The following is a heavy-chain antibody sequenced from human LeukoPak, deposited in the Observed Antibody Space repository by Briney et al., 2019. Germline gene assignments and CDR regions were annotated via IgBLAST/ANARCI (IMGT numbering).Heavy chain of an antibody. Sequence: EGSLRLSCAASGFTFSDHYMSWIRQAPGKGLEWVSYISNIGNTMYHADSVKGRFTISRDNAKNSLYLEMSSLRAEDTAVYYCARERITFGRVIVPNYFDSWGQGTLVTVSS. CDR3: ARERITFGRVIVPNYFDS. CDR1: GFTFSDHY. V-gene: IGHV3-11*04. CDR2: ISNIGNTM. D-gene: IGHD3-16*02. J-gene: IGHJ4*02.